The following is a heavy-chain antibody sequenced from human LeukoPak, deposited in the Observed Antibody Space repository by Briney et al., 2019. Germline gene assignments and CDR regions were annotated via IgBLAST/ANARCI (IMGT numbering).Heavy chain of an antibody. Sequence: GGSMRLSCVAYGFRLDDYAMHWVRHDPRKGMEWVSGISWNIDTIDYADSVKGPFTVSRDNAKNTLYLQMNSLRAEDMALYYCAKDKGSSWFYHMDVWGKGTTVTVSS. CDR3: AKDKGSSWFYHMDV. V-gene: IGHV3-9*03. CDR2: ISWNIDTI. CDR1: GFRLDDYA. D-gene: IGHD6-13*01. J-gene: IGHJ6*03.